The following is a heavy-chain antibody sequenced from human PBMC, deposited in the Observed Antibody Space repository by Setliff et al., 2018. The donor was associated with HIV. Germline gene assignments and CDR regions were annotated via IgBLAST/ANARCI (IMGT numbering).Heavy chain of an antibody. CDR3: ARDRLYCSRGSCYPNWFDS. D-gene: IGHD2-15*01. CDR1: GYSFTGHY. V-gene: IGHV1-2*06. CDR2: IDPNSGGT. J-gene: IGHJ5*01. Sequence: ASVKVSCKASGYSFTGHYIHWVRQAPGQGLEWLGRIDPNSGGTKYAQKFQGRVTMTRDTSITTAYMELSRLRSDDTAMYYCARDRLYCSRGSCYPNWFDSWGQGTLVTVSS.